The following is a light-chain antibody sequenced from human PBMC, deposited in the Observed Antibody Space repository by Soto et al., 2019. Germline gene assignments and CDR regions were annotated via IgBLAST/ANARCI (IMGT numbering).Light chain of an antibody. J-gene: IGKJ1*01. CDR3: QQRSNWPWT. Sequence: EIVLTQSPATLSLSPGERATLSCRASQSVSSYLAWCQQKPGQAPRRLIYDASNRATGIPARFSGSGSGTDFTLTISSLEPEDFAVYYCQQRSNWPWTFGQGTKVEIK. V-gene: IGKV3-11*01. CDR1: QSVSSY. CDR2: DAS.